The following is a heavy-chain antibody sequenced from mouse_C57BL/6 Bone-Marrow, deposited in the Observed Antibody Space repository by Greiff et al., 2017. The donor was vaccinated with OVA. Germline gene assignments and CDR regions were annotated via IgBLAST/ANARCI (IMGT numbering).Heavy chain of an antibody. Sequence: EVKLQESGGGLVQPGGSLKLSCAASGFTFSDYGMAWVRQAPRKGPEWVAFISNLAYSIYYADTVTGRFTISSENAKNTLYLEMSSLRSEDTAMYYCEREGYYGSSYYWYFDVWGTGTTVTVSS. CDR2: ISNLAYSI. J-gene: IGHJ1*03. CDR1: GFTFSDYG. D-gene: IGHD1-1*01. V-gene: IGHV5-15*01. CDR3: EREGYYGSSYYWYFDV.